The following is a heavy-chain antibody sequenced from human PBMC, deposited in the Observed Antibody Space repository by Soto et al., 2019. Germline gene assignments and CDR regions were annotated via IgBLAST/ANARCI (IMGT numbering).Heavy chain of an antibody. CDR2: IGSTNVK. D-gene: IGHD1-1*01. J-gene: IGHJ4*02. V-gene: IGHV3-30*04. Sequence: VGSLRLSCRTSGFTFSSFSMHWFRQAPGKGLEWVAVIGSTNVKYYADSVKGRFTISRDNSQDTLYLQMDGLRPDDTGVYFCAREVVTTKWYFDNWGQGSLVTV. CDR3: AREVVTTKWYFDN. CDR1: GFTFSSFS.